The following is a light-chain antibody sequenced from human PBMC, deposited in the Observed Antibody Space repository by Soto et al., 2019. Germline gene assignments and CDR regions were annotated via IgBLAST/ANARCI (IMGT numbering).Light chain of an antibody. CDR2: DVS. V-gene: IGLV2-14*03. Sequence: QSVLTQPASVSGSPGQSITISCTGTSSDVGGYNYVSWYQHHPGKAPKLMIYDVSNRPSGVSNRFSGSKSGNAASLTISGFQPEDEADYYCSSYTTSTTRQIFFGTGTKVT. CDR3: SSYTTSTTRQIF. CDR1: SSDVGGYNY. J-gene: IGLJ1*01.